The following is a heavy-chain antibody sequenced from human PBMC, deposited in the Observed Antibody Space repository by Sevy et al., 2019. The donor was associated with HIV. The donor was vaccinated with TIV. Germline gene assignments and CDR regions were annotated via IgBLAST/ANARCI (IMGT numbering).Heavy chain of an antibody. CDR3: AKDRRGAAAPSGMDV. Sequence: GGSLRLSCAASGFTFSSYAMSWVRQAPGKGLEWVSAISGSGGSTYYAYSVKGRFTISRDNSKNTLYLQMNSLRAEDTAVYYCAKDRRGAAAPSGMDVWGQGTTVTVSS. CDR1: GFTFSSYA. V-gene: IGHV3-23*01. J-gene: IGHJ6*02. D-gene: IGHD6-13*01. CDR2: ISGSGGST.